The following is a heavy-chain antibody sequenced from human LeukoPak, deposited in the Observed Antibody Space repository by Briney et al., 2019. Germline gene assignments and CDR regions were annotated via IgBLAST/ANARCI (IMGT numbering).Heavy chain of an antibody. CDR3: ARAPQYYYDSSGYPFLFDY. V-gene: IGHV1-18*01. J-gene: IGHJ4*02. Sequence: GASVKVSCKASGYTFTSYGISWARQAPGQGLEWMGWISAYNGNTNYAQKLQGRVTMTTDTSTSTAYMELRSLRSDDTAVYYCARAPQYYYDSSGYPFLFDYWGQGTLVTVSS. CDR2: ISAYNGNT. CDR1: GYTFTSYG. D-gene: IGHD3-22*01.